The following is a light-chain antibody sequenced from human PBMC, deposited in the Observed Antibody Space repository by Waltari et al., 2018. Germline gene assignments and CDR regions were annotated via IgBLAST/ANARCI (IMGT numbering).Light chain of an antibody. V-gene: IGKV3-11*01. CDR1: QSINSY. CDR3: QQRYNWPLT. Sequence: EIVLTQSPAPLSLSPGERATLPCRASQSINSYLAWYQQKPGQAPRLLIYDASNRATGVPARFSGSGSGSDFTLTISSLDPEDFAVYYCQQRYNWPLTFGQGTRLEIK. J-gene: IGKJ5*01. CDR2: DAS.